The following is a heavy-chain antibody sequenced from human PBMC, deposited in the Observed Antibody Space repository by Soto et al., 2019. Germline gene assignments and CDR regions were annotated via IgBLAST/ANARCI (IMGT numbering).Heavy chain of an antibody. V-gene: IGHV1-2*02. Sequence: ASVKVSCKASGYTFTGYYMHWVRQAPGQGLEWMGWINPNSGGTNYAQKFQGRVTMTRDTSISTAYMELSRLRSDDTAVYYCARTKYCSSTSCYNRPFDYWGQGTLVTVSS. D-gene: IGHD2-2*02. J-gene: IGHJ4*02. CDR3: ARTKYCSSTSCYNRPFDY. CDR2: INPNSGGT. CDR1: GYTFTGYY.